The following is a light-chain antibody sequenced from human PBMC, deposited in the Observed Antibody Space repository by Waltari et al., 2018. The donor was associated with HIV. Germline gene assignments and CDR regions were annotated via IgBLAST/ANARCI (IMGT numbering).Light chain of an antibody. J-gene: IGLJ3*02. CDR1: SGRIASNY. Sequence: NLMLTQPHSVSESPGKTVTISCTGSSGRIASNYVQWYQQRPGSAPTPVIFEDNQRSSGVPDRFSGSIDSSSNSASLTISRLKTEDEADYYCQSFDGITAVFGGGTKLTVL. CDR3: QSFDGITAV. CDR2: EDN. V-gene: IGLV6-57*02.